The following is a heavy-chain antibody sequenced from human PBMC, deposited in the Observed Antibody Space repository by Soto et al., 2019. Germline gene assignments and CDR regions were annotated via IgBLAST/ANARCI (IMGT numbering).Heavy chain of an antibody. CDR1: WSSLHTKEKG. V-gene: IGHV2-5*02. J-gene: IGHJ5*02. Sequence: PVTPEQRLGPNCTFPWSSLHTKEKGVGWIRQPPGKALEWLALIYWDDDKRYSPSLKSRLTPTKDTSKHQLVLTMTNMDPVDKATYYCALSFSVSRRSQHTGLTHWFGPSAEAILGTVSS. CDR3: ALSFSVSRRSQHTGLTHWFGP. CDR2: IYWDDDK. D-gene: IGHD2-21*01.